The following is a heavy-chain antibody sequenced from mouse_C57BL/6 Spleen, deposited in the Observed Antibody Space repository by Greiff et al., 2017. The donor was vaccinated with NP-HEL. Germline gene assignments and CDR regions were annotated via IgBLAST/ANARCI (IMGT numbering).Heavy chain of an antibody. CDR3: ARRWSLYYAMDY. J-gene: IGHJ4*01. V-gene: IGHV2-6*01. D-gene: IGHD1-1*02. CDR2: IWGVGST. CDR1: GFSLTSYG. Sequence: VKLVESGPGLVAPSQSLSITCTVSGFSLTSYGVDWVRQSPGKGLEWLGVIWGVGSTNYNSALKSRLSISKDNSKSQVSLKMNSLQTDDTDRYSGARRWSLYYAMDYWGQGTSVTVSS.